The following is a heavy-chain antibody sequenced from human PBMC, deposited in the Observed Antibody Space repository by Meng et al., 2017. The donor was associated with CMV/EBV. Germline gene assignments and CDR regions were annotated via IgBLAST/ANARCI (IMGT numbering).Heavy chain of an antibody. CDR1: GGNFRSYA. Sequence: SGGNFRSYAISWVRQGPGQGLEWMGGIIPIFGTANCAQKFQGRVTITTDESTSTAYMELSSLRSEDTAVYYCATPSAGYSSSWYDYWGQGTLVTVSS. CDR2: IIPIFGTA. D-gene: IGHD6-13*01. V-gene: IGHV1-69*05. CDR3: ATPSAGYSSSWYDY. J-gene: IGHJ4*02.